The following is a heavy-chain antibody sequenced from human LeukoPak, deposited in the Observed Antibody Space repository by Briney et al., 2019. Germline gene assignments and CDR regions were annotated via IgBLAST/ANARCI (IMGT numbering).Heavy chain of an antibody. CDR3: ASQRERYYYGSGSYYNLN. V-gene: IGHV3-74*01. J-gene: IGHJ4*02. CDR1: GFTFSSYW. D-gene: IGHD3-10*01. CDR2: INSDGSST. Sequence: GESLRLSCAASGFTFSSYWMHWVRQAPGKGLVWVSRINSDGSSTSYADSVKGRFTISRDNAKKTLYLQMNSLRAEDTAVYYCASQRERYYYGSGSYYNLNWGQGTLVTVSS.